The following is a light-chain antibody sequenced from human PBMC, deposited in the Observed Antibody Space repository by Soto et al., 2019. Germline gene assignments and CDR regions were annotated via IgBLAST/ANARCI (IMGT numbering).Light chain of an antibody. Sequence: QSALPQPASVSGSPGQSITISCTGTSSDVGGYNFVSWYQQHPGKAPKLVIYEVSTRPSGFSNRFSGSKSGNTASLTISGLQADDEADYYCSSYTSSSTPYVVFGGGTPVTVL. J-gene: IGLJ2*01. V-gene: IGLV2-14*01. CDR3: SSYTSSSTPYVV. CDR2: EVS. CDR1: SSDVGGYNF.